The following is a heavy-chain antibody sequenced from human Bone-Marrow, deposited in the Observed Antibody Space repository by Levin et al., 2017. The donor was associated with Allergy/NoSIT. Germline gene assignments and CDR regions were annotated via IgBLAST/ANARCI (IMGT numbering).Heavy chain of an antibody. J-gene: IGHJ4*02. V-gene: IGHV3-15*01. D-gene: IGHD2-15*01. Sequence: GGSLRLSCVGSGFTFNNAWMGWVRQAPGKGLEWVGRIQRKSEGGTIQYAAPVRGRFTISRDDSENTLYLQMNSLKTEDTALYYCSCFFDGRGDYWGQGTLVTVSS. CDR3: SCFFDGRGDY. CDR1: GFTFNNAW. CDR2: IQRKSEGGTI.